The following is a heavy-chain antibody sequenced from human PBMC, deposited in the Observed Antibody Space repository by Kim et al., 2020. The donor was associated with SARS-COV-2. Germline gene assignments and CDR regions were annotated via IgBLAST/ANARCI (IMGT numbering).Heavy chain of an antibody. CDR2: INHSGST. CDR3: ARGAKQLVHLYNWFDP. Sequence: SETLSLTCAVYGGSFSGYYWSWIRQPPGKGLEWIGEINHSGSTNYNPSLKSRVTISVDTSKNQFSLKLSSVTAADTAVYYCARGAKQLVHLYNWFDPWG. CDR1: GGSFSGYY. V-gene: IGHV4-34*01. J-gene: IGHJ5*02. D-gene: IGHD6-13*01.